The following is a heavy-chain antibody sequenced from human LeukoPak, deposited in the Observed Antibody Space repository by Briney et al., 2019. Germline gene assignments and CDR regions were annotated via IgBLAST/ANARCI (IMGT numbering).Heavy chain of an antibody. CDR2: IRGYTGNT. CDR1: GGTFSSYA. Sequence: ASVKVSCKASGGTFSSYAISWVRQAPGQGLEWMGWIRGYTGNTNSAQKFQGRVTMTTDTSTSTAYMELRSLRSDDTALYYCARVYDSSGFQFDPWGQGTLVTVSS. V-gene: IGHV1-18*01. J-gene: IGHJ5*02. D-gene: IGHD3-22*01. CDR3: ARVYDSSGFQFDP.